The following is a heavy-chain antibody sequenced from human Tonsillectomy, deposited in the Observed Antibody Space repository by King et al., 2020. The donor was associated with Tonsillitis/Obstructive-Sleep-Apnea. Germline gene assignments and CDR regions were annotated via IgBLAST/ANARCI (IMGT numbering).Heavy chain of an antibody. CDR3: ARVGQQLMIDY. J-gene: IGHJ4*02. CDR1: GGSISRSSDY. CDR2: IYYSGST. Sequence: QLQESGPGLVKPSETLSLTCTVSGGSISRSSDYWGWIRQPPGKGLGWIGSIYYSGSTYYNPSLKSRVTISVDTSTNQFSLKLSSVTAADTAVYYCARVGQQLMIDYWGQGTLVTVSS. D-gene: IGHD6-13*01. V-gene: IGHV4-39*01.